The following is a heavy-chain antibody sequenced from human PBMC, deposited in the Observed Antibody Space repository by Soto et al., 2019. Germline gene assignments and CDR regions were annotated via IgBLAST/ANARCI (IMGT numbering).Heavy chain of an antibody. J-gene: IGHJ3*02. CDR2: IKQDGSEK. CDR3: ARDQVVGASDAFDI. D-gene: IGHD1-26*01. CDR1: GFTFSSYW. Sequence: EVQLVESGGGLVQPGGSLRLSCAASGFTFSSYWMSWVRQAPGKGLEWVANIKQDGSEKYYVDSVKGRFTISRDNAKNSLYLQMNSLRAEDTAVYYCARDQVVGASDAFDIWGKGTMVTVSS. V-gene: IGHV3-7*05.